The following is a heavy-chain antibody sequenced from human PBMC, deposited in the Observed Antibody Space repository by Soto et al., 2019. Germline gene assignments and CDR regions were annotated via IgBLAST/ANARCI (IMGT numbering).Heavy chain of an antibody. CDR2: ISLYSDGA. D-gene: IGHD2-2*01. J-gene: IGHJ5*02. CDR3: ARVVPGAEAWFGP. V-gene: IGHV1-18*01. CDR1: GYTFSNYG. Sequence: EPSVKVSCKTSGYTFSNYGSTWVRQAPGQPLEWLGWISLYSDGANYAQKFQGRVSMTTDTSTTTAYMELRSLRSDDTAVYYCARVVPGAEAWFGPWGQGTLVTVSS.